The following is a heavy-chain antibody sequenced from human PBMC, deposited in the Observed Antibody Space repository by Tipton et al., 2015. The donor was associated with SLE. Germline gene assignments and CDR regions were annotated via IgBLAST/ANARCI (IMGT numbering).Heavy chain of an antibody. CDR3: ARCWGLSPFDY. J-gene: IGHJ4*02. Sequence: TLSLTCAVYGGSLSGYYWSWIRQPPGKGLEWIGEINHSGSTNYNPSLKSRVTISVDTSKNQFSLKLSSVTAADTAVYYCARCWGLSPFDYWGQGTLVTVSS. CDR2: INHSGST. CDR1: GGSLSGYY. V-gene: IGHV4-34*01. D-gene: IGHD7-27*01.